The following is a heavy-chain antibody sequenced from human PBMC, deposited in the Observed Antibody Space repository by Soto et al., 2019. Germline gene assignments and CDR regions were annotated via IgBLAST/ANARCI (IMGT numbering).Heavy chain of an antibody. D-gene: IGHD5-12*01. CDR3: ARDQLGQHLVTIHPHLDI. CDR2: TYYRSKWYN. Sequence: QTLSRGCAISGDRVSSNSAALNLSMQSPSRGLESLGRTYYRSKWYNDYAVSVKSRIPINPDTSKNQFSLQLNSVTPEDTAVYYCARDQLGQHLVTIHPHLDIWGQGTMVTVSS. CDR1: GDRVSSNSAA. J-gene: IGHJ3*02. V-gene: IGHV6-1*01.